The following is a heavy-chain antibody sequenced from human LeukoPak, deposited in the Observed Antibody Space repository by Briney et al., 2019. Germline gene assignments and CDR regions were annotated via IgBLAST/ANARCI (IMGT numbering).Heavy chain of an antibody. V-gene: IGHV4-30-2*01. D-gene: IGHD3-22*01. J-gene: IGHJ1*01. CDR2: IYHSGST. CDR1: GGSISSGGYY. CDR3: ARGLGYYDTQSPLQH. Sequence: PSETLSLTCAVSGGSISSGGYYWRWIRQPPGKGLEWIGYIYHSGSTYYNPSLKSRVTISVDTSKNQFSLKLSSVTAADTAVYYCARGLGYYDTQSPLQHWGQGTLVTVSS.